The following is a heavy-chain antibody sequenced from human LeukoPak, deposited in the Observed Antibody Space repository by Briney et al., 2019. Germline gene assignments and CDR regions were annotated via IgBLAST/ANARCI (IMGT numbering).Heavy chain of an antibody. CDR2: ISSSGSTI. Sequence: GGSLRLSCAASGFTFSSYEMNWVRQAPGKGLEGVSYISSSGSTIYYADSVKGRFTISRDNAKNSLYLQMNSLRAEDTAVYYCARGGSSGWYGDYFDYWGQGTLVTVSS. D-gene: IGHD6-19*01. J-gene: IGHJ4*02. CDR1: GFTFSSYE. V-gene: IGHV3-48*03. CDR3: ARGGSSGWYGDYFDY.